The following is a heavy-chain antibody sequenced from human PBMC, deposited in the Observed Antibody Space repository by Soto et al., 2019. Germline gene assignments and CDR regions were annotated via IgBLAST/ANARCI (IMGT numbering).Heavy chain of an antibody. J-gene: IGHJ4*02. D-gene: IGHD5-12*01. V-gene: IGHV1-69*13. CDR2: IIPIFGTA. CDR1: GGTFSSYA. Sequence: SVKVSCKASGGTFSSYAISWVRQAPGQGLEWMGGIIPIFGTANYAQKFQGRVTITADESTSTAYMELSSLRSEDTAVYYCARDNGSSQDGYNFFDYWGQGTLVTVSS. CDR3: ARDNGSSQDGYNFFDY.